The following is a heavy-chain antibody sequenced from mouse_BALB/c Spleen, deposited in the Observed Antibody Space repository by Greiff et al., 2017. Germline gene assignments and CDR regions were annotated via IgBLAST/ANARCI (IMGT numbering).Heavy chain of an antibody. CDR1: GFTFSDYY. J-gene: IGHJ3*01. V-gene: IGHV5-4*02. Sequence: EVKLVESGGGLVKPGGSLKLSCAASGFTFSDYYMYWVRQTPEKRLEWVATISDGGSYTYYPDSVKGRFTISRDNAKNNLYLQMSSLKSEDTAMYYCARDNDDYEAYWGQGTLVTVSA. CDR2: ISDGGSYT. CDR3: ARDNDDYEAY. D-gene: IGHD2-4*01.